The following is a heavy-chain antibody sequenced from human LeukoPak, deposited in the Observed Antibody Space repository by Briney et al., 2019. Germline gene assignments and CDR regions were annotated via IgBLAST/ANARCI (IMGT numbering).Heavy chain of an antibody. CDR1: GGSISSYY. Sequence: PSETLSLTCTVSGGSISSYYWSWIRQPPGKGLEWIGYIYYSGSTNYNPSPKSRVTISVDTSKNQFSLKLSSVTAADTAVYYCARRFGSGLIHAFDIWGQGTMVTVSS. V-gene: IGHV4-59*08. CDR3: ARRFGSGLIHAFDI. J-gene: IGHJ3*02. CDR2: IYYSGST. D-gene: IGHD3-10*01.